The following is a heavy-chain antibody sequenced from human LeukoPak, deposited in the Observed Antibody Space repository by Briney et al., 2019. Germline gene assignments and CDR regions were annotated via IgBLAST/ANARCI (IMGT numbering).Heavy chain of an antibody. V-gene: IGHV4-39*01. D-gene: IGHD5-18*01. Sequence: SDTQSLTCTVSGGSIGSSSYYCAWIRQPPGKGLEWIGGIYNSGSTYYNPSLKSRATISVDPSKNQFSLKLSSVTAADTAVYYCARHSGYSYGYAYYYYYMDVWGKGTTVSVSS. J-gene: IGHJ6*03. CDR3: ARHSGYSYGYAYYYYYMDV. CDR1: GGSIGSSSYY. CDR2: IYNSGST.